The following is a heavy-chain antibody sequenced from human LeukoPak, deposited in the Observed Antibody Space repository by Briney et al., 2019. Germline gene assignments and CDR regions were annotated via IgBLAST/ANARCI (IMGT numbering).Heavy chain of an antibody. CDR2: IYTSGST. CDR1: GGSISSGSYY. D-gene: IGHD3-22*01. CDR3: ARECYDSSLDAFDI. V-gene: IGHV4-61*02. Sequence: SQTLSLTCTDSGGSISSGSYYWSWIRQPAGKGLEWVGRIYTSGSTNYNPSLKSRVTISVDTSKNQFSLKLSSVTAADTAVYYCARECYDSSLDAFDIWGQGTMVTVSS. J-gene: IGHJ3*02.